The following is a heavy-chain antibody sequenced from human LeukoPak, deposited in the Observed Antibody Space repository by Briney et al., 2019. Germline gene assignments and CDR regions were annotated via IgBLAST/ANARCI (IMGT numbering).Heavy chain of an antibody. D-gene: IGHD3-3*01. CDR3: AKTQSSYDFWSGRWKRNWFDP. Sequence: PGGSLRLSCAASGFLFNTYGMHWVRRARGKGLEWVAFIRYEGNNKYYADSVKGRFTISRDDAKNSLYLQMNSLRAEDTAVYSCAKTQSSYDFWSGRWKRNWFDPWGQGTLVTVSS. J-gene: IGHJ5*02. V-gene: IGHV3-30*02. CDR2: IRYEGNNK. CDR1: GFLFNTYG.